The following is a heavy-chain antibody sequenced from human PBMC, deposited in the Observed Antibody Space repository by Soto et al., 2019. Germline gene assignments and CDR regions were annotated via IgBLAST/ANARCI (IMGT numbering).Heavy chain of an antibody. Sequence: QVQLQESGPGLVKPSQTLSLTCSVSGGSISSGGYYWSWIRQPPGKGLEWIGYIYYSANTHYNPSLKGRVSISADTSKNQFSLNLSSVTAEDTAVYYCARSGGNSYYYGMDVGGQGTTVTVSS. D-gene: IGHD3-16*01. V-gene: IGHV4-31*02. J-gene: IGHJ6*02. CDR2: IYYSANT. CDR1: GGSISSGGYY. CDR3: ARSGGNSYYYGMDV.